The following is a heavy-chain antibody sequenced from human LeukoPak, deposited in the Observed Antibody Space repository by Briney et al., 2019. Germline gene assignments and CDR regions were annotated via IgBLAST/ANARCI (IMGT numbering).Heavy chain of an antibody. J-gene: IGHJ4*02. D-gene: IGHD2-2*01. CDR2: ISRDGGTT. Sequence: GGSLRLSCAASGFTFDDYAMHWVRQAPGKGLEWVFFISRDGGTTYYTDSVKGRFTISRDNSKNSLYLQMNSLRTEDTALYYCAEASAVVPATMSDWGQGTLVTVSS. CDR3: AEASAVVPATMSD. CDR1: GFTFDDYA. V-gene: IGHV3-43*02.